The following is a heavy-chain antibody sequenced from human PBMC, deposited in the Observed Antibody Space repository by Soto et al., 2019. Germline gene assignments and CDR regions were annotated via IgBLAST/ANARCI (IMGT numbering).Heavy chain of an antibody. CDR3: ARGYGSGSPDAFDI. Sequence: PSETLSLTCTVSGGAIISGGYYFICIRQHPGKGLELIGYIYYSGSTYYNPSLKSRVTISVDTSKNQFSLKLSSVTAADTAVYYCARGYGSGSPDAFDIWGQGTMVTVSS. V-gene: IGHV4-31*03. CDR1: GGAIISGGYY. J-gene: IGHJ3*02. D-gene: IGHD3-10*01. CDR2: IYYSGST.